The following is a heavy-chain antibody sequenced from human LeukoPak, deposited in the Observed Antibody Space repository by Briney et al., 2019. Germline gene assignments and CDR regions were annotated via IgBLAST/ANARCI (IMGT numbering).Heavy chain of an antibody. CDR3: VKAGVEDDWYFDL. V-gene: IGHV3-64D*06. J-gene: IGHJ2*01. CDR1: GFIFSTYA. Sequence: PGGSLRLSCSASGFIFSTYAMHWVRQAPGKGLEYVSAISNNGYITYYADSVKGRFTISRDNSKKPLFLQMSSLRAEDTAVYFCVKAGVEDDWYFDLWGRGTLVTVSS. CDR2: ISNNGYIT. D-gene: IGHD3-3*01.